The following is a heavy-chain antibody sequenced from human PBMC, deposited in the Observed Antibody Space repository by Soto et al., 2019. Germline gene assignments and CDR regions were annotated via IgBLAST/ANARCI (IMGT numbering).Heavy chain of an antibody. CDR2: MNPYSGNT. D-gene: IGHD1-1*01. CDR1: GYTFTSDD. V-gene: IGHV1-8*01. CDR3: ARRGDTNEMDV. Sequence: GASVKVSCKASGYTFTSDDISWVRQATGQGLEWMGWMNPYSGNTGYAQKFQDWVTMTRDMSISTAYMELSRLRSDDTAVYYCARRGDTNEMDVWGQGTTVTVSS. J-gene: IGHJ6*02.